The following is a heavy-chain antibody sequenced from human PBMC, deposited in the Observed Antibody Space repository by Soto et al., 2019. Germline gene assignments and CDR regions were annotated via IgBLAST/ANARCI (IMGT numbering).Heavy chain of an antibody. CDR1: GGSVISGSYY. CDR2: IYYSEST. D-gene: IGHD3-10*01. V-gene: IGHV4-61*01. Sequence: SETLSLTCTVSGGSVISGSYYWIWIRQPPGKGLEWIGYIYYSESTNYNPSLKSRVIISIDTSKNQFSLKLSSVTAADTAVYYCARVRQPWGGSYYFDFWGQGALVTVSS. J-gene: IGHJ4*02. CDR3: ARVRQPWGGSYYFDF.